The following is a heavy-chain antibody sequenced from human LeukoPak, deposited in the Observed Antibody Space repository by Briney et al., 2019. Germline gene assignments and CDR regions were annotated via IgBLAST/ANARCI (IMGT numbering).Heavy chain of an antibody. CDR1: GFTFSSYA. Sequence: PGGSLRLSCAASGFTFSSYAMNWVRQAPGKGLEWVSGISGSVGSTYYADSVKGRFTISRDNSNNTLYLQMNSLRAEDTAVYYCAKDRYSNYGNWFDPWGQGTLVTVFS. V-gene: IGHV3-23*01. D-gene: IGHD4-11*01. CDR3: AKDRYSNYGNWFDP. CDR2: ISGSVGST. J-gene: IGHJ5*02.